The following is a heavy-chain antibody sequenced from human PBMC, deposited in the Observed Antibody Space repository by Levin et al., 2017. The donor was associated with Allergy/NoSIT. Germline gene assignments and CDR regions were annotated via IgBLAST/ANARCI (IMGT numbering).Heavy chain of an antibody. CDR3: ASHTVRQQLAVNYYYYDGMDV. Sequence: SVKVSCKASGDTFTSYTISWVRQAPGQGLEWMGRIIPILGIANYAQKFQGRVTITADKSTSTAYMELSSLRSEDTAVYYCASHTVRQQLAVNYYYYDGMDVWGQGTTVTVSS. V-gene: IGHV1-69*02. D-gene: IGHD6-13*01. J-gene: IGHJ6*02. CDR2: IIPILGIA. CDR1: GDTFTSYT.